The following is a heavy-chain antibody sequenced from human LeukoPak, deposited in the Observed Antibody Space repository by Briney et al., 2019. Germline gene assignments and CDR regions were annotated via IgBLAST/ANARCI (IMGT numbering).Heavy chain of an antibody. Sequence: ASVKVSCKASGYTLTTYHVHWVRQAPGQGLEWMGKINPSGDSTSYAQKFQGRVTMTRDASTSTVYMELRSLRSEDTAVYYCARPGGNYAFDIWGQGTVVTVSS. D-gene: IGHD4-23*01. CDR1: GYTLTTYH. CDR3: ARPGGNYAFDI. V-gene: IGHV1-46*01. J-gene: IGHJ3*02. CDR2: INPSGDST.